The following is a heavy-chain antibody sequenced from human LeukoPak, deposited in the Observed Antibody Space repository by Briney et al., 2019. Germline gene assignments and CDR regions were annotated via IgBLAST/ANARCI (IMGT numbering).Heavy chain of an antibody. V-gene: IGHV3-7*05. D-gene: IGHD4-17*01. CDR3: FGGDYAQY. J-gene: IGHJ4*02. CDR2: INPDGSQK. Sequence: GGSLGLSCIVSGFTFSTYWVDWVRQAPGEGLEWVANINPDGSQKYYVDSLRGRFTISRDNAKNSLYLQLNSLRAEDTAVYYCFGGDYAQYWGQGTLVTVSS. CDR1: GFTFSTYW.